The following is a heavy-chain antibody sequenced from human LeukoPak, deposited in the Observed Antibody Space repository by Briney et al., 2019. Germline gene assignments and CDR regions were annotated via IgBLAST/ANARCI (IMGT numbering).Heavy chain of an antibody. CDR2: MYYSGST. Sequence: SETLSLTCAVSGGSISSSSYYWGWIRQPPGKGLEWIGSMYYSGSTYYNPSLKSRVTISVDTSKNQFSLKLSSVTAADTAVYYCARVLGGPNSSSWYFAFDIWGQGTMVAVSS. V-gene: IGHV4-39*07. CDR1: GGSISSSSYY. D-gene: IGHD6-13*01. CDR3: ARVLGGPNSSSWYFAFDI. J-gene: IGHJ3*02.